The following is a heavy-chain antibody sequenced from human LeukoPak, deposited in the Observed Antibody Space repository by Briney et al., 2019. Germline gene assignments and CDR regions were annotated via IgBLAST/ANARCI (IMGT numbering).Heavy chain of an antibody. J-gene: IGHJ4*02. Sequence: PGGSLRLSCAASGFTFSNSGMNWVRQAPGKGLEWVSYIGSSSGTLIYADSVKGRFTISRDNAKNSLFLQMDSLRAEDTAVYYCARGLRSAYNYFDYWGQGTQVTVSS. CDR3: ARGLRSAYNYFDY. CDR2: IGSSSGTL. CDR1: GFTFSNSG. V-gene: IGHV3-48*04. D-gene: IGHD5-24*01.